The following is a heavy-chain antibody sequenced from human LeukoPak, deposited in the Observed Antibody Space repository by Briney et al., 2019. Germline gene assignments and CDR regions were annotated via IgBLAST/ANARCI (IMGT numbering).Heavy chain of an antibody. CDR2: INWNGANT. D-gene: IGHD1-26*01. J-gene: IGHJ4*02. CDR3: ARSIRGATTLDY. V-gene: IGHV3-20*04. Sequence: PGGSLRLSCAASGFTFEDYGMTWVRQAPGKGLEWVSGINWNGANTGYVDSVKGRFTISRDSAKNSLYLQMNSLGAEDTALYFCARSIRGATTLDYWGQGTLVTVSS. CDR1: GFTFEDYG.